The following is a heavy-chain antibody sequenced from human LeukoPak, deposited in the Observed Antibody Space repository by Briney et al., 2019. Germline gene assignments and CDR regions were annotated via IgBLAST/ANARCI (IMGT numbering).Heavy chain of an antibody. V-gene: IGHV4-38-2*02. J-gene: IGHJ4*02. CDR3: ARDGQHLAFDS. CDR1: GYSISSGYY. Sequence: SETLSLTCTVSGYSISSGYYWGWVRQPPGKGLEWIGSIYHSGSTYYNPSLKSRVTISVDTSKNQFSLKVNSVTAADTAVYYCARDGQHLAFDSWGQGALVTVSS. CDR2: IYHSGST. D-gene: IGHD6-13*01.